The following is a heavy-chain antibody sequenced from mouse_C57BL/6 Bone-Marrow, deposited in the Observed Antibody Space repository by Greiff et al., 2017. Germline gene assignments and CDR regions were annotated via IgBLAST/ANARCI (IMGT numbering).Heavy chain of an antibody. CDR1: GFTFSDAW. CDR2: IRNKANNHAT. D-gene: IGHD2-1*01. V-gene: IGHV6-6*01. CDR3: NRHYGNSDYAMHY. J-gene: IGHJ4*01. Sequence: EVQLVESGGGLVQPGGSMKLSCAASGFTFSDAWMDWVRQSPEKGLEWVAEIRNKANNHATYYAESVKGRFTISRDDSKSSVYLQINSLSAEDTGIYYDNRHYGNSDYAMHYWGQGTSVTVSS.